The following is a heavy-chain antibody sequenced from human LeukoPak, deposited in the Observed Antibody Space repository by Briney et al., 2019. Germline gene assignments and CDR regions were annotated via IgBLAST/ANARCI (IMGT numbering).Heavy chain of an antibody. J-gene: IGHJ5*02. CDR1: GYTFTSYH. V-gene: IGHV1-46*01. CDR3: ARDYSGEWEQITGWWLDP. CDR2: INPSGGST. D-gene: IGHD3-16*01. Sequence: GASVKVSCKASGYTFTSYHMHWVRQAPGQGLEWMGIINPSGGSTSYAQKFQGRVTVTRDMSTRTLYMELTDLRPEDTAVYYCARDYSGEWEQITGWWLDPWGQGTLLIVSS.